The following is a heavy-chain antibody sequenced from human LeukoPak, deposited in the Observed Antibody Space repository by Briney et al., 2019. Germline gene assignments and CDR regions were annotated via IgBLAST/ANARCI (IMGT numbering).Heavy chain of an antibody. V-gene: IGHV3-43*01. CDR1: GLTFDEFT. CDR3: VAISVAGTTFLNF. Sequence: PGGSLRLSCAVSGLTFDEFTLHWVRQAPGKGLKWVSLITSGGLSTFYADSVTGRFTISRDNSANSLYLQLTSLRTEDSALYYCVAISVAGTTFLNFWGQGTLVTVSS. J-gene: IGHJ4*02. CDR2: ITSGGLST. D-gene: IGHD1-1*01.